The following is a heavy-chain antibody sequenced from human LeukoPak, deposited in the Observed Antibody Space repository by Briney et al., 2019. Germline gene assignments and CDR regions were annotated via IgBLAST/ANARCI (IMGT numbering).Heavy chain of an antibody. D-gene: IGHD3-16*01. J-gene: IGHJ5*02. V-gene: IGHV4-39*02. CDR2: IYYSGST. Sequence: SETLSLTRTVSCGFISNISQYWGWIRQPPGKGLEWIGSIYYSGSTYYNPSLKSPFTISIHTSKNHFYLKLSSVTAASTAVYYCVRRCETWGGSSSLNWFDPRGQGTLVTVFS. CDR1: CGFISNISQY. CDR3: VRRCETWGGSSSLNWFDP.